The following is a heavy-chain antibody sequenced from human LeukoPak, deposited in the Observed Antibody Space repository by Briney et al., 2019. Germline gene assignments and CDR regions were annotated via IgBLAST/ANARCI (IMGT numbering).Heavy chain of an antibody. V-gene: IGHV3-33*01. CDR3: ARYNTGRGDY. D-gene: IGHD2-8*02. J-gene: IGHJ4*02. CDR1: GFIFSGYC. Sequence: GGSLRLSCAASGFIFSGYCIHWVRQAPGKGLEWVAIIWYDGGNKYYADSVKGRFTISRDNSNNTAYLQMDSLRVEDTAVYYCARYNTGRGDYWGQGTLVTVSS. CDR2: IWYDGGNK.